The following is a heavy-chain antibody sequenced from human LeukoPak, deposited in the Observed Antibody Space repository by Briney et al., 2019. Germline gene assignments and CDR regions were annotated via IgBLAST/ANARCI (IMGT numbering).Heavy chain of an antibody. D-gene: IGHD6-6*01. V-gene: IGHV2-5*01. CDR2: IYWHDAK. Sequence: SGPTLVNPTQTLTLTCTFSGFSLSSPGVGVGWIRQPPGGALEWLAHIYWHDAKYYSPSLKSRLTITKDTSKNQVVLTMTNMDPVDTATYYRAHSFLSSSFDYWGQGTLVTVSS. J-gene: IGHJ4*02. CDR1: GFSLSSPGVG. CDR3: AHSFLSSSFDY.